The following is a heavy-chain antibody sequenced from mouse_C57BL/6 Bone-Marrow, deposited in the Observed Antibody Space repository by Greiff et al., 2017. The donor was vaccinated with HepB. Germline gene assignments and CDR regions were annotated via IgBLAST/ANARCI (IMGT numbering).Heavy chain of an antibody. CDR2: SRNKANDYTT. Sequence: EVKLMESGGGLVQSGRSLRLSCATSGFTFSDFYMEWVRQAPGKGLEWIAASRNKANDYTTEYSASVKGRFIVSRDTSQSILYLQMNALRAEDTAIYYCARDKRGRWYFDVWGTGTTVTVSS. J-gene: IGHJ1*03. CDR3: ARDKRGRWYFDV. D-gene: IGHD4-1*01. CDR1: GFTFSDFY. V-gene: IGHV7-1*01.